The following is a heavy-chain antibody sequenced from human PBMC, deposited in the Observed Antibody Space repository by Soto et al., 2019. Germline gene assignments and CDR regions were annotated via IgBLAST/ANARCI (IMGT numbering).Heavy chain of an antibody. J-gene: IGHJ6*03. D-gene: IGHD6-13*01. CDR2: ISNNGAHT. CDR1: GFTFSNYE. Sequence: GGSLRLSCAASGFTFSNYEMHWVRQAPGKGLEYVSGISNNGAHTDYAKSVKGRFTISRDNSENTLYLQMGSLRAEDMALYYCARRGYGSRWPNVYMDVWGKGSTVTVSS. V-gene: IGHV3-64*01. CDR3: ARRGYGSRWPNVYMDV.